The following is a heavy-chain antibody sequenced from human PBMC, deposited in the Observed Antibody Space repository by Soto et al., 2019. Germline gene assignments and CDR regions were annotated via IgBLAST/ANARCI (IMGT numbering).Heavy chain of an antibody. CDR2: MNPNSGNT. CDR3: ARRGYSSSWYYYYYYGMAV. J-gene: IGHJ6*02. CDR1: GYTFTSYD. V-gene: IGHV1-8*01. D-gene: IGHD6-13*01. Sequence: QVPLVQSGAEVKKPGASVKVSCKASGYTFTSYDINWVRQATGQGLEWMGWMNPNSGNTGYAQKFQGRVTMTRNTSISTAYMELSSLRSEDTAVYYCARRGYSSSWYYYYYYGMAVWGQGTTVNVSS.